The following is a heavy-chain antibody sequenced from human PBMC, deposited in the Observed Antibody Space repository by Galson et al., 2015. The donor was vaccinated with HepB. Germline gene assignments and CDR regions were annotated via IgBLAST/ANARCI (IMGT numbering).Heavy chain of an antibody. CDR3: VRGGGAF. D-gene: IGHD3-16*01. CDR1: GFTFRDYV. J-gene: IGHJ4*02. V-gene: IGHV3-7*01. CDR2: IKQDGSEK. Sequence: SLRLSCATSGFTFRDYVMNWVRQAPGKGLEWVANIKQDGSEKNYVDSVKGRFTISRDNAKKSVYLEMNSLRGEDTAIYYCVRGGGAFWGQGTLVTVSS.